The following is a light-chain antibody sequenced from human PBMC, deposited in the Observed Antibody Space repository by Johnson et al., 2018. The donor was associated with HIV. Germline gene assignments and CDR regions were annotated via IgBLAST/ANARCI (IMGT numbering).Light chain of an antibody. Sequence: QSILTQPPSVSAAPGQKVTISCSGSSSNIGNNYVSWYQQLPGTAPKLLIYDNNKRPSGIPDRFSGSKSGPSPTLGITGLQTGDEAEYYCGTWDSSLSAEVFGTGTKVTVL. CDR2: DNN. J-gene: IGLJ1*01. CDR1: SSNIGNNY. V-gene: IGLV1-51*01. CDR3: GTWDSSLSAEV.